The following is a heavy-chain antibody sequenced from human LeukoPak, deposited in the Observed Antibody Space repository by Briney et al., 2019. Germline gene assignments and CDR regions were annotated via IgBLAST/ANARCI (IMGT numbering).Heavy chain of an antibody. CDR1: GGSFSGYY. V-gene: IGHV4-34*01. CDR2: INHSGST. J-gene: IGHJ4*02. CDR3: ARGNWLLDY. Sequence: PSETLSLTCAVYGGSFSGYYWSWIRQPPGKGLEWIGEINHSGSTNYNPSLKSRVTISVDTSKNQFSLKLSSVTAADTAVYHCARGNWLLDYWGQGTLVTVSS. D-gene: IGHD3-22*01.